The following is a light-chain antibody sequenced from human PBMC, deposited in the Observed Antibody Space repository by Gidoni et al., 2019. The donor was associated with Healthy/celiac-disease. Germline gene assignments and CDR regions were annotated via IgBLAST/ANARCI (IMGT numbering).Light chain of an antibody. CDR3: SSYTSSSTPVV. J-gene: IGLJ2*01. Sequence: QSALTQPASVSGSPGQSITISCTGTSSDVGGYNYVSWYQPHPGKAPKLMIYDVSNRPSGVSNRFSGSKSGNKASLTISGLQAEDEADYYCSSYTSSSTPVVFGGGTKLTVL. CDR1: SSDVGGYNY. V-gene: IGLV2-14*03. CDR2: DVS.